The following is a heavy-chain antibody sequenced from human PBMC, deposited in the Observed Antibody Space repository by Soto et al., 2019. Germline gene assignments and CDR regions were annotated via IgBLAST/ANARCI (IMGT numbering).Heavy chain of an antibody. D-gene: IGHD1-7*01. CDR3: AREGLTGTIGLYYYYGMDV. V-gene: IGHV4-59*01. CDR2: IYYSGST. J-gene: IGHJ6*02. CDR1: GGSISSYY. Sequence: QVQLQESGPGLVKPSETLSLTCTVSGGSISSYYWSWIRRPPGKGLEWIGYIYYSGSTNYNPSLKSRVTISVDTSKNQFSLKLSSVTAADTAVYYCAREGLTGTIGLYYYYGMDVWGQGTTVTVSS.